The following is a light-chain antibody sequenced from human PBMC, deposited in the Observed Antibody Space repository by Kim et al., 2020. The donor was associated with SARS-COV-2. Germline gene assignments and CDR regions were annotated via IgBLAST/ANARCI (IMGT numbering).Light chain of an antibody. J-gene: IGLJ2*01. CDR3: QSADSSGTYPEV. CDR1: ALPKQY. V-gene: IGLV3-25*03. Sequence: SYELTQPPSVSVSPGQTARIPCSGDALPKQYAYWYQQKPGQAPVLVIYKDSERPSGIPERFSGSSSGTTVTLTISGVQAEDEADYYCQSADSSGTYPEVFGGGTQLTVL. CDR2: KDS.